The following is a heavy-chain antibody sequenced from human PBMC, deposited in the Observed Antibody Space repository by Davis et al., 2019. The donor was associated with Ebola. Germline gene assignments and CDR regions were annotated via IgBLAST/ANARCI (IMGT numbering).Heavy chain of an antibody. D-gene: IGHD3-9*01. CDR3: ARDYDVLTAYYRGYYGMDV. Sequence: PGGSLRLSCPASNFTVSDYYMSWNRQAPVKGLEWISCISSSGNTVYYVNSVKGRFTISRDNAKNSLYLQMNSLRAEDTAIYYCARDYDVLTAYYRGYYGMDVWGQGTTVTVSS. CDR1: NFTVSDYY. J-gene: IGHJ6*02. CDR2: ISSSGNTV. V-gene: IGHV3-11*04.